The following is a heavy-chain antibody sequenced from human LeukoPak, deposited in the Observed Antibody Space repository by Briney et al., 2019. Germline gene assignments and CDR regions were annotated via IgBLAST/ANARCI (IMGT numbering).Heavy chain of an antibody. CDR3: ARVAAAGTFDY. D-gene: IGHD6-13*01. Sequence: SETLSLTCTVSGGSISSYYWSCIRQPAGGGLEWIGRIYTSGSTNYNPSLKSRVTLSVDTSKHQFSLKLSSVTAADTAVYYCARVAAAGTFDYWGQGTLVTVSS. V-gene: IGHV4-4*07. J-gene: IGHJ4*02. CDR1: GGSISSYY. CDR2: IYTSGST.